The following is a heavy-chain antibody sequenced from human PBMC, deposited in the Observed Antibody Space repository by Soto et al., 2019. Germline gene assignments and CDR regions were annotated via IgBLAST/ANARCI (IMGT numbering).Heavy chain of an antibody. CDR2: IKQDGSEK. D-gene: IGHD3-16*01. J-gene: IGHJ3*02. V-gene: IGHV3-7*01. CDR3: ARDLTNDYIWGSSGAFDI. CDR1: GFTFSSYW. Sequence: GGSLRLSCAASGFTFSSYWMSWVRQAPGKGLEWVANIKQDGSEKYYVDSVKGRFTISRDNAKNSLYLQVNSLRAEDTAVYYCARDLTNDYIWGSSGAFDIWGQGTMVTVSS.